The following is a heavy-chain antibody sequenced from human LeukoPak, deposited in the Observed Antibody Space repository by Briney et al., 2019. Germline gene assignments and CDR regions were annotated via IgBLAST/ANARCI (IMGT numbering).Heavy chain of an antibody. CDR3: AREGYCTNGVCYTPHYFDY. CDR1: GGSIVSHY. Sequence: PSETLSLTCTVSGGSIVSHYWNWIRQPAGKGLEWIGRIYTSGSTNYNPSLKSRVTMSVDTSKNQFSLKLSSVTAADTAVYYCAREGYCTNGVCYTPHYFDYWGQGTLVTVSS. J-gene: IGHJ4*02. CDR2: IYTSGST. D-gene: IGHD2-8*01. V-gene: IGHV4-4*07.